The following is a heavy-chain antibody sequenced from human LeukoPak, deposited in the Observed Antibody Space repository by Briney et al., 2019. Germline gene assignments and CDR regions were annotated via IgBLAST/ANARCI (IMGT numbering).Heavy chain of an antibody. V-gene: IGHV4-34*01. CDR1: GGSFSGYN. J-gene: IGHJ3*02. CDR2: INHSGNT. D-gene: IGHD6-19*01. Sequence: PSETLSLTCAVYGGSFSGYNWSWIRRPPGKGLEWIGEINHSGNTNYNPSLKSRLTMSVDTSKTQFSLKLTSVTAADTAVYFCARVAVAGIDPAAFDIWGQGTMVTVSS. CDR3: ARVAVAGIDPAAFDI.